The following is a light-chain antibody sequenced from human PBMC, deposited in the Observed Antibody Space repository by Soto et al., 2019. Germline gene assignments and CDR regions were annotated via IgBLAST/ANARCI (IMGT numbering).Light chain of an antibody. CDR3: IQFAHFPRT. J-gene: IGKJ1*01. CDR1: QSLVYSDGNTY. CDR2: QIS. V-gene: IGKV2-24*01. Sequence: DVVLTQTPLSSPVTLGQPASISCRSSQSLVYSDGNTYLSWLQQRPGQPPRLLIYQISNRFSGVPDIFSGSGAGTDFTLKISRVEAEDVGVYYCIQFAHFPRTFGQGTKLEI.